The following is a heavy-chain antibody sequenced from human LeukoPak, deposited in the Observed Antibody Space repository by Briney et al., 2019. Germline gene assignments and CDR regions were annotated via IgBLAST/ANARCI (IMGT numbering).Heavy chain of an antibody. CDR3: ARGGGHYNFWSGQGWFDP. J-gene: IGHJ5*02. D-gene: IGHD3-3*01. V-gene: IGHV4-34*01. CDR2: INHSGST. Sequence: PSETLSLTCTVSGGSISSYYWSWIRQPPGKGLEWIGEINHSGSTNYNPSLKSRVTISVDTSKNQFSLKLSSVTAADTAVYYCARGGGHYNFWSGQGWFDPWGQGTLVTVSS. CDR1: GGSISSYY.